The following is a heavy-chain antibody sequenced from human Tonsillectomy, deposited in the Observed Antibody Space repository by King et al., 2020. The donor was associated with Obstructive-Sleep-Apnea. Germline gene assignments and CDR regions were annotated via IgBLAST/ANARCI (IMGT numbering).Heavy chain of an antibody. V-gene: IGHV3-7*01. CDR3: ARGVDTAMVRAYYFDN. CDR2: INPDGSEK. CDR1: VFTFNTSW. Sequence: VQLVESGGGLVQPGGSLRLSCAASVFTFNTSWMSWVRQVPGKGLEWVANINPDGSEKYYVDSVKGRFTISRDNAKNSLYLQMNSLRAEDTAVYHCARGVDTAMVRAYYFDNWGQGTLVTVSS. D-gene: IGHD5-18*01. J-gene: IGHJ4*02.